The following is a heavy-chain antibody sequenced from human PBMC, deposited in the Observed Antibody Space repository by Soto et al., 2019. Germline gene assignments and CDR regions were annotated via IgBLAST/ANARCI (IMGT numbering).Heavy chain of an antibody. D-gene: IGHD3-9*01. CDR1: GFTFSEYS. CDR3: VKVSTFYDILTGYYSTNFFDP. CDR2: ISSDGDTT. V-gene: IGHV3-64D*06. J-gene: IGHJ5*02. Sequence: GGSLRLSCSASGFTFSEYSMHWVRQAPGKGLQYVSTISSDGDTTYYADSVKGRFTISRDHSKNTLYLQMNSLRPEDTAVYYCVKVSTFYDILTGYYSTNFFDPWGQGTLVTVSS.